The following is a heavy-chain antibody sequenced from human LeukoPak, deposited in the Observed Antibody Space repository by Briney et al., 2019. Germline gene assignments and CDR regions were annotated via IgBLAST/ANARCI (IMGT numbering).Heavy chain of an antibody. J-gene: IGHJ3*02. CDR1: GFTFSIYA. CDR2: IRDSGDNT. Sequence: GGSLRLSCAASGFTFSIYAMSWVRQAPGKGPEWVSVIRDSGDNTYYADAVKGRFTISRDNSKKTLHLQMNSLRAEDTAVYYCAKHGYNSGVYDAFDIWGQGTRVTVSS. V-gene: IGHV3-23*01. D-gene: IGHD6-19*01. CDR3: AKHGYNSGVYDAFDI.